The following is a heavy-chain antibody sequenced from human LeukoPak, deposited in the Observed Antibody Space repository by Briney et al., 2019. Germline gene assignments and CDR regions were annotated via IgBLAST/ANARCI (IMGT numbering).Heavy chain of an antibody. Sequence: SETLSLTCTVSGGSISSYYWSWIRQPPGKGLEWIGYIYYSGSTNYNPSLKSRVTISVDTSKNQFSLKLSSVTAADTAVYYCARGHYDFWSGYYSDWFDPWGQGTLVTVSS. J-gene: IGHJ5*02. V-gene: IGHV4-59*12. D-gene: IGHD3-3*01. CDR2: IYYSGST. CDR3: ARGHYDFWSGYYSDWFDP. CDR1: GGSISSYY.